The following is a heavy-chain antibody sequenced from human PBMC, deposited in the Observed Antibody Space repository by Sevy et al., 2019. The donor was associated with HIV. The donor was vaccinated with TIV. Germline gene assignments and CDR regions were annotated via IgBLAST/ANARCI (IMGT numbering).Heavy chain of an antibody. V-gene: IGHV4-59*08. CDR2: IYNNIGST. CDR3: ARGAVVIGTAATPVLDF. Sequence: SETLSLTCSVSDDSINSYYWSWIRQPPAKGLEWIGYIYNNIGSTSYNPSLTSRVTISVDTSKNQFSLKLASVTAADTAVYHCARGAVVIGTAATPVLDFWGQGSLVTVSS. J-gene: IGHJ4*02. CDR1: DDSINSYY. D-gene: IGHD2-2*01.